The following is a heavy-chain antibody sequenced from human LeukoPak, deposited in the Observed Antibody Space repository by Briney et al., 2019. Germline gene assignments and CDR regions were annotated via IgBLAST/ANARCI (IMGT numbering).Heavy chain of an antibody. CDR2: ITISGHTK. CDR1: GFDLNTYE. CDR3: ARGDPHADL. V-gene: IGHV3-48*03. J-gene: IGHJ5*02. Sequence: HAGGSLRLSCAASGFDLNTYEMNWVRQAPGKGLEWIADITISGHTKNYADSVKGRFTISRDNAGTSPYLQMSSLTVEDTGVYYCARGDPHADLWGQGTLVTVSS.